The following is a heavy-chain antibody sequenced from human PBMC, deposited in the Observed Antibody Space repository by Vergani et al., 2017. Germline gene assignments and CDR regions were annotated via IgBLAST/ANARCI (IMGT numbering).Heavy chain of an antibody. CDR1: GYSISSGYY. CDR3: AISLYCGGDCYRLRGMDG. CDR2: IYHSGST. D-gene: IGHD2-21*02. J-gene: IGHJ6*02. Sequence: QVQLQESGPGLVKPSETLSLTCAVSGYSISSGYYWGWIRQPPGKGLEWIGSIYHSGSTYYNPSLKSRVPISVDTSKNQFSLKLSSVTAADTAVYYCAISLYCGGDCYRLRGMDGWGQGTTVSV. V-gene: IGHV4-38-2*01.